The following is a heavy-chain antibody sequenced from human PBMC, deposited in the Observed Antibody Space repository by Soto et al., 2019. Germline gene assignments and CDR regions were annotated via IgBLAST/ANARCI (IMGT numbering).Heavy chain of an antibody. Sequence: QVQLQQSGPGLVKPSQTLSLTCAISGDSVSSKIVAWNWIRQSPSRGLEWLGRTFYRSKWYNDYAVSVKSRITINPDTSKNQFSLQLNSVTPEDTAVYYCARVYGSENYYDFYWGQGTLVTVSS. V-gene: IGHV6-1*01. CDR2: TFYRSKWYN. CDR3: ARVYGSENYYDFY. CDR1: GDSVSSKIVA. D-gene: IGHD3-16*01. J-gene: IGHJ4*02.